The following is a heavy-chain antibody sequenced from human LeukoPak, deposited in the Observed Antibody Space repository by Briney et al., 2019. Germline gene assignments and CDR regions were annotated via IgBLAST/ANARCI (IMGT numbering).Heavy chain of an antibody. D-gene: IGHD3-9*01. CDR3: ASGQLRYFDWLLRFDY. J-gene: IGHJ4*02. CDR1: GFTFSSYA. Sequence: GGSLRLSCAASGFTFSSYAMHWVRQAPGKGLEWVAVISYDGSNKYYADSVKGRFTISRDNSKNTLYLQTNSLRAEDTAVYYCASGQLRYFDWLLRFDYWGQGTLVTVSS. V-gene: IGHV3-30*04. CDR2: ISYDGSNK.